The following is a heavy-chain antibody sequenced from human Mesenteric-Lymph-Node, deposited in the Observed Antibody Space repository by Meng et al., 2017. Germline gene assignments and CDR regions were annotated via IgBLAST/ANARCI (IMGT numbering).Heavy chain of an antibody. V-gene: IGHV1-69*06. CDR2: IIPIFGTA. D-gene: IGHD3-22*01. J-gene: IGHJ4*02. CDR3: ARQIYDSSGYYYGPFDY. Sequence: QVQLVRAGAEVKKPGSSVKDACRASGGTFSIYAIRWVRQAPGQGLEGMAGIIPIFGTANYAQKFQGRVTITADKSTSTAYMELSSLRSEDTAVYYRARQIYDSSGYYYGPFDYWGQGTLVTASS. CDR1: GGTFSIYA.